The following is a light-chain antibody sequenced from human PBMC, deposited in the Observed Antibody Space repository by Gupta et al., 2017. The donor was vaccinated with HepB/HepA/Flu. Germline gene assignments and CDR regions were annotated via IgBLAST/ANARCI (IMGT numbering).Light chain of an antibody. CDR2: KDS. CDR3: QSADSSGTYQV. V-gene: IGLV3-25*03. CDR1: ALPQQY. J-gene: IGLJ2*01. Sequence: SYELPQPHSVSVFPGQTARLTCPGDALPQQYASWYQQKPGQAPVLVIYKDSERPSGIHERFSGSSSGTTVTLTISGVQAEDEADYYCQSADSSGTYQVFGGGTKLTVL.